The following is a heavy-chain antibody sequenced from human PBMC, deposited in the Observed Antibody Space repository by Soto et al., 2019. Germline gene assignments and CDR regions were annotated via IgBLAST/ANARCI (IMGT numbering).Heavy chain of an antibody. CDR2: IYYSGST. D-gene: IGHD3-10*01. J-gene: IGHJ6*03. CDR3: GRYKGSGSHQYYYYYYMDV. Sequence: SETLSLTCTVSGGSISSYYWSWIRQPPGKGLEWIGYIYYSGSTTYNPSLKSRVTISVDTSKNQFSLKLSSMTAADTAVYYCGRYKGSGSHQYYYYYYMDVWGKGTTVTVSS. CDR1: GGSISSYY. V-gene: IGHV4-59*01.